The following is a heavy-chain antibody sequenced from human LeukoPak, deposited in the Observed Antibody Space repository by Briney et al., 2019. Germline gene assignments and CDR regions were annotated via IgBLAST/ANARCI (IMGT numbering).Heavy chain of an antibody. CDR1: GYTFTNYY. CDR3: AREIGPIQLHLWGSAFDY. CDR2: INPRGGST. D-gene: IGHD5-18*01. V-gene: IGHV1-46*01. Sequence: GASVKVSCKASGYTFTNYYIHWVRQAPGQGLEWMGIINPRGGSTSYAQKFQGRVTMTRDTSTSTLYMELSSLRPEDMAVYYCAREIGPIQLHLWGSAFDYWGQGTLVTVSS. J-gene: IGHJ4*02.